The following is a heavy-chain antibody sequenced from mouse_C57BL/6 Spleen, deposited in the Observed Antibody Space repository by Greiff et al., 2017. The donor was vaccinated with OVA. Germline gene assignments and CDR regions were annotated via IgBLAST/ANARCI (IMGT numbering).Heavy chain of an antibody. Sequence: EVMLQQSGTVLARPGASVKMSCKTSGYTFTSYWMHWVKQRPGQGLEWIGAIYPGNSDTSYNQKFKGKAKLTAVTSASTAYMELSSLTNEDSAVYYCTREAYGSSPFAYWGQGTLVTVSA. CDR3: TREAYGSSPFAY. J-gene: IGHJ3*01. V-gene: IGHV1-5*01. CDR2: IYPGNSDT. CDR1: GYTFTSYW. D-gene: IGHD1-1*01.